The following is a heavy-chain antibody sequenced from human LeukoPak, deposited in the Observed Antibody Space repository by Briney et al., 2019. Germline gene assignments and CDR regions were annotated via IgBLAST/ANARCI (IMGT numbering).Heavy chain of an antibody. Sequence: SETLSLTCAVYGVSFSGYYWSWIRQPPGKGLEWIGEINHSGSTNYNPSLKSRVIISVDTSKNQFSLKLSSVTAADTAIYYCAREGYSSGWYNYWGQGTLVTVSS. CDR3: AREGYSSGWYNY. CDR2: INHSGST. V-gene: IGHV4-34*01. CDR1: GVSFSGYY. D-gene: IGHD6-19*01. J-gene: IGHJ4*02.